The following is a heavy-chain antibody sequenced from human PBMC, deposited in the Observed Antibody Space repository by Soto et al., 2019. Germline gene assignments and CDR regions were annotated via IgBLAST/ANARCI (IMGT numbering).Heavy chain of an antibody. J-gene: IGHJ4*02. CDR1: GFTFSSYA. CDR2: ISGSGVST. D-gene: IGHD3-22*01. V-gene: IGHV3-23*01. Sequence: GGSLRLSCAASGFTFSSYAMSWVRQAPGKGLEWVSEISGSGVSTYYADSVKGRFTISRDNSKNTLYLQMNSLRAEDTAVYYCAKDREITMIVVVYFDYWGQGTLVTVSS. CDR3: AKDREITMIVVVYFDY.